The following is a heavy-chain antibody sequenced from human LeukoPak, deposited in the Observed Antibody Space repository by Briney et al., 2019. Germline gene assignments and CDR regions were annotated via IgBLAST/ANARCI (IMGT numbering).Heavy chain of an antibody. V-gene: IGHV3-23*01. CDR3: ANLESGDDVFDI. CDR2: ISGSGGST. Sequence: GGSLRLSCAASGFTFSSYAMSWVRQAPGKGLEWVSVISGSGGSTYYADSVKGRFTISRDNSKNTLYLQMNSLRDEDTVVYYCANLESGDDVFDIWGQGTMVTVSS. CDR1: GFTFSSYA. D-gene: IGHD5-12*01. J-gene: IGHJ3*02.